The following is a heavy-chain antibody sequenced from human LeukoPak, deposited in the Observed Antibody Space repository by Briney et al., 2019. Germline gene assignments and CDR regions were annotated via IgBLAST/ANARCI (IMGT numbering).Heavy chain of an antibody. J-gene: IGHJ4*02. CDR2: ISYDGSNK. D-gene: IGHD1-26*01. V-gene: IGHV3-30*03. CDR1: GFTFSSYG. Sequence: GGSLRLSCAASGFTFSSYGMHWVRQAPGKGLEWVAVISYDGSNKYYADSVKGRFTISRGNSKNTLYPQMNSLRAEDTAVYYCARPSGGVFDYWGQGTLVTVST. CDR3: ARPSGGVFDY.